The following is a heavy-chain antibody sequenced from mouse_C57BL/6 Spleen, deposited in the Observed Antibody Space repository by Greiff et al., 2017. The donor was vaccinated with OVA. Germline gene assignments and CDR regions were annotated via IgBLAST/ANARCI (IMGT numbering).Heavy chain of an antibody. CDR2: IDPSDSET. J-gene: IGHJ2*01. CDR1: GYTFTRYW. V-gene: IGHV1-52*01. CDR3: ARLGRLDY. Sequence: VQLQQPGAELVRPGSSVTLSCKASGYTFTRYWMHWVKQRPIQGLEWIGNIDPSDSETHYNQKFKDKATLTVDKSSSTAYMQLSSLTSEDSAVYYCARLGRLDYWGQGTTLTVSS.